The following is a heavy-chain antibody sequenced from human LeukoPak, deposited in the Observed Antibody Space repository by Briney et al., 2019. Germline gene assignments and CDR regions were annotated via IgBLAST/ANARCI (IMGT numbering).Heavy chain of an antibody. V-gene: IGHV3-33*01. Sequence: PGGSLRLSCAASGFTFSSYGMHWVRQAPGKGLEWVAVIWYDGSNKYYADSVKGRFTISRDNSKNTLYLQMNSLRAEDTAAYYCARERTYCSSTSCSTHYYYGMDVWGQGTTVTVSS. J-gene: IGHJ6*02. CDR2: IWYDGSNK. CDR3: ARERTYCSSTSCSTHYYYGMDV. CDR1: GFTFSSYG. D-gene: IGHD2-2*01.